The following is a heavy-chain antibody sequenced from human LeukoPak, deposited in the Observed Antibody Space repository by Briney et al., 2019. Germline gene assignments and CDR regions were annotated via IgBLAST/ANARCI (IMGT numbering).Heavy chain of an antibody. Sequence: SETLSLTCTVSGGSVSSSSYSWGWIRQPPGKGLEWIGSIYYSGSTYYNPSLKSRVTISVDTSKNQFSLKLSSVTAADTAVYYCARGIRTYYDILTGYYKGSYFDYWGQGTLVTVSS. V-gene: IGHV4-39*01. CDR2: IYYSGST. CDR3: ARGIRTYYDILTGYYKGSYFDY. D-gene: IGHD3-9*01. J-gene: IGHJ4*02. CDR1: GGSVSSSSYS.